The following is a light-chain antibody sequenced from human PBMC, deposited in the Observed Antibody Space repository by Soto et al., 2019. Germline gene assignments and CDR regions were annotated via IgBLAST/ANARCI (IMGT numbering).Light chain of an antibody. CDR2: DAS. J-gene: IGKJ5*01. CDR3: QQRSNWLSIT. V-gene: IGKV3-11*01. CDR1: ESVSSY. Sequence: EIVFTQSPATLSLSPGERATLSCRASESVSSYLAWYQQKPGQAPRLLIYDASNRVTGIPARFSGSGSGTDFTLTISSLEPEDFAVYYCQQRSNWLSITFGQGTRLEIK.